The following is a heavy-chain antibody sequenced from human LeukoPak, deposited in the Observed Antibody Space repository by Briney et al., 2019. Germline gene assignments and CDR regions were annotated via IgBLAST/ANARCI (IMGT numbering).Heavy chain of an antibody. Sequence: SETLSLTCTVSGGSISSYYWSWIRQPPGKGLEWIGYIYYSGSTNYNPSLKSRVTISVDTSKNQFSLKLSSVTAADTAVYYCARDMYSSSCLDYWAREPWSPSPQ. CDR1: GGSISSYY. J-gene: IGHJ4*02. CDR2: IYYSGST. V-gene: IGHV4-59*01. CDR3: ARDMYSSSCLDY. D-gene: IGHD6-13*01.